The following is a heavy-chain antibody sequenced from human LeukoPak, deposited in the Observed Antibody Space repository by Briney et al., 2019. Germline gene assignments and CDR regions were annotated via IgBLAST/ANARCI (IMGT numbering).Heavy chain of an antibody. CDR3: AKALTRWAFDI. CDR1: GFTFSSYV. V-gene: IGHV3-23*01. CDR2: ISLSTDGT. Sequence: GGSLRLSCAASGFTFSSYVMSWVRQAPGKGLEWVSSISLSTDGTTYADSVKGRFTISTDNAKKTIYLQMDSLRVEDTAIYYCAKALTRWAFDIWGQGTMVTVSS. J-gene: IGHJ3*02. D-gene: IGHD3-16*01.